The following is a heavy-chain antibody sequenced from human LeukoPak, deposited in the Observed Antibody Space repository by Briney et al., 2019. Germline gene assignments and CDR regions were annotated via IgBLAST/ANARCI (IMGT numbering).Heavy chain of an antibody. J-gene: IGHJ4*02. V-gene: IGHV4-34*01. CDR2: INHSGST. CDR3: ASKSLRFLEWFPREYFDY. D-gene: IGHD3-3*01. Sequence: SETLSLTCAVYGGSFSGYYWSWIRQPPGKGLEWIGEINHSGSTNYNLSLKSRVTISVDTSKNQFSLKLSSVTAADTAVYYCASKSLRFLEWFPREYFDYWGQGTLVTVSS. CDR1: GGSFSGYY.